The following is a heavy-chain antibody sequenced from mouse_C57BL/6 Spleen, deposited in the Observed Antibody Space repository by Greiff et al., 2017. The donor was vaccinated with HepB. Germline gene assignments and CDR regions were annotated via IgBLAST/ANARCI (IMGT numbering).Heavy chain of an antibody. V-gene: IGHV1-82*01. D-gene: IGHD1-1*01. CDR2: IYPGDGDT. Sequence: VQLQQSGPELVKPGASVKISCKASGYAFSSSWMNWVKQRPGKGLEWIGRIYPGDGDTNYNGKFKGKATLTADKSSSTAYMQLSSLTSEDSAVYFCARSSSPWWYFDVWGTGTTVTVSS. CDR1: GYAFSSSW. CDR3: ARSSSPWWYFDV. J-gene: IGHJ1*03.